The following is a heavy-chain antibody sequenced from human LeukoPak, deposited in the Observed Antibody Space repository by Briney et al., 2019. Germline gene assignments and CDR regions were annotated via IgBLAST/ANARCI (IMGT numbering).Heavy chain of an antibody. V-gene: IGHV1-18*01. CDR3: ARVFYGDYNWFDP. CDR2: ISAYNGDT. J-gene: IGHJ5*02. CDR1: GYTFTSYG. Sequence: ASVKVSCKASGYTFTSYGISWVRQAPGKGLEWMGCISAYNGDTHYAQILQGRVTMTTDTSTSTAYMELRSLRSDDTAVYYCARVFYGDYNWFDPWGQGTLVTVSS. D-gene: IGHD4-17*01.